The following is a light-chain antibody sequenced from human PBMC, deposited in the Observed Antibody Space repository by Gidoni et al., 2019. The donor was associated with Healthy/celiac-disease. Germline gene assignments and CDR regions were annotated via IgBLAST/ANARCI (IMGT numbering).Light chain of an antibody. V-gene: IGLV6-57*04. CDR2: EDN. CDR1: SGSIASNY. Sequence: NFMLTQPHSVSESPGKTVTISCTRSSGSIASNYVQWYQQRPGSVPTTVIYEDNQRPSGVPDRFSGSIDSSSNSASLTISGLKTEDEADYYCQSSDASNHVVFGGGTKLTVL. CDR3: QSSDASNHVV. J-gene: IGLJ2*01.